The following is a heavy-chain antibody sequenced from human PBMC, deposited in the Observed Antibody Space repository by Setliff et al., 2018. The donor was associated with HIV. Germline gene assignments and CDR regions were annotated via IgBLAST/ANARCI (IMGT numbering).Heavy chain of an antibody. CDR2: IWHSGST. V-gene: IGHV4-38-2*01. D-gene: IGHD4-17*01. CDR3: AKKGNGDYHFDY. CDR1: GYSIASDYY. Sequence: PSETLSLTCDVLGYSIASDYYWSWIRQSPEKGLEWIASIWHSGSTYYNPSLKSRVTISLDTSKNHFSLKLSSVTAADTAVYYCAKKGNGDYHFDYWGQGTLVTVSS. J-gene: IGHJ4*02.